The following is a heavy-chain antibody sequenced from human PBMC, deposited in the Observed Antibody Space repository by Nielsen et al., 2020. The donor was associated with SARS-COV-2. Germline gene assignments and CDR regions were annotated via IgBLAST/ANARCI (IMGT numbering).Heavy chain of an antibody. CDR1: GYTFTSYG. D-gene: IGHD3-16*01. J-gene: IGHJ4*02. CDR3: ARLAFLGGFDYFDY. V-gene: IGHV1-8*02. Sequence: ASVKVSCKASGYTFTSYGISWVRQATGQGLEWMGWMNPNSGNTGYAQKFQGRVTMTRNTSISTAYMELSSLRSEDTAVYYCARLAFLGGFDYFDYWGQGTLVTVSS. CDR2: MNPNSGNT.